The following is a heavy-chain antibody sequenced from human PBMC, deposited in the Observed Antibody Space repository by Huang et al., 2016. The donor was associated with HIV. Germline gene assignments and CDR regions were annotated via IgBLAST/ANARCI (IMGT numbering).Heavy chain of an antibody. J-gene: IGHJ4*02. CDR2: SYYNGYT. Sequence: QVQLHESGPGLVKPSETLSLNCTVSGGCISSNYCSWIRQLPGKGLEWFGNSYYNGYTNYNPSRKSRVTISIDPAKNQFSLKLTSVTAANTAVYYCARDETYGDLDYWGQGTLVTVSS. CDR3: ARDETYGDLDY. CDR1: GGCISSNY. D-gene: IGHD4-17*01. V-gene: IGHV4-59*01.